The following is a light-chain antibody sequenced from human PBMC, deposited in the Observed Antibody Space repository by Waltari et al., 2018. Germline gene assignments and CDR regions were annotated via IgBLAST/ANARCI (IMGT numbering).Light chain of an antibody. Sequence: QSALTQPASVAGSPGQSLTISCTGTSRDVGSYNLVSWYQQHPGKAPKVMIYEVSKRPSGVSNRFSGSKSGNTASLTISGLQAEDEADYYCCSYAGSYSFFYVFGTGTKVTVL. CDR3: CSYAGSYSFFYV. CDR2: EVS. J-gene: IGLJ1*01. CDR1: SRDVGSYNL. V-gene: IGLV2-23*02.